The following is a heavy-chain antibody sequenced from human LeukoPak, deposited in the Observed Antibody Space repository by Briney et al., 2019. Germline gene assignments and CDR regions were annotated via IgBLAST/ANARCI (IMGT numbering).Heavy chain of an antibody. CDR2: IRYDGSNK. V-gene: IGHV3-30*02. J-gene: IGHJ4*02. Sequence: PGGSLRLSCAASGFTFSSYGMHWVRQAPGKGLEWVAFIRYDGSNKYYADSVKGRFTISRDNSKNTLYLQMNSLRAEDTAVYYCAKDSPLKTMVRGAHFDYWGQGTLVTVSS. CDR3: AKDSPLKTMVRGAHFDY. CDR1: GFTFSSYG. D-gene: IGHD3-10*01.